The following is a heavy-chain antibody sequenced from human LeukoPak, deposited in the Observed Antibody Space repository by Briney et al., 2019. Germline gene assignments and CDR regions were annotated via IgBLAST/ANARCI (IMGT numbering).Heavy chain of an antibody. CDR1: GGSISSYY. Sequence: PSETLSLTCTVSGGSISSYYWSWIRQPPGKGLEWIGYIYYSGSTNYNPSLKSRVTISVDTSKNQFSLKLSSVTAADTAVYYCARVGYDILTGYLGPFDYWGQGILVTVSS. V-gene: IGHV4-59*01. CDR2: IYYSGST. CDR3: ARVGYDILTGYLGPFDY. D-gene: IGHD3-9*01. J-gene: IGHJ4*02.